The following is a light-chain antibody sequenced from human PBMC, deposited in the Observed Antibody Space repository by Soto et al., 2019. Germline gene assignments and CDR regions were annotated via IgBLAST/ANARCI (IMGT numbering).Light chain of an antibody. CDR3: HQRQSWPRT. CDR1: QSISSY. V-gene: IGKV3-11*01. Sequence: LLTQSPATLSVSPGQRVTLSCRASQSISSYLAWYQQRPGQPSRLLIYDASNRATGIPARFSGSGSGTDFTLTISSLEPEDFALYYCHQRQSWPRTFGQGTKVDIK. CDR2: DAS. J-gene: IGKJ1*01.